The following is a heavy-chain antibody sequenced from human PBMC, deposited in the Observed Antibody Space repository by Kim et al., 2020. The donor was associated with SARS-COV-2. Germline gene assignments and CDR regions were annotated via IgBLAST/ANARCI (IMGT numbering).Heavy chain of an antibody. Sequence: GGSLRLSCAASGFTFPDHYMDWVRQAPWKGLEWVGRIRNKANGYATQYAAPVKGRFNIARDDSKSSLYLQMNSRNIEDTAIYYCTRRKDTPGYYFDLWCLGTRVTVSS. D-gene: IGHD3-9*01. CDR3: TRRKDTPGYYFDL. V-gene: IGHV3-72*01. CDR2: IRNKANGYAT. J-gene: IGHJ4*02. CDR1: GFTFPDHY.